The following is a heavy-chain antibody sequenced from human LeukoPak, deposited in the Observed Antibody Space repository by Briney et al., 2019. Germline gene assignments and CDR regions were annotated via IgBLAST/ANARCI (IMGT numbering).Heavy chain of an antibody. CDR3: TRELPREVTLYY. D-gene: IGHD2-21*02. CDR1: GFEFISYG. CDR2: INTDGSST. Sequence: GGSLRLSCAASGFEFISYGMQWVRQAPGKGLVWVSRINTDGSSTSYADSVKGRFTVSRGNAKNTLFLQVNSLRIEDTAVYFCTRELPREVTLYYWGQGTPVTVSS. V-gene: IGHV3-74*01. J-gene: IGHJ4*01.